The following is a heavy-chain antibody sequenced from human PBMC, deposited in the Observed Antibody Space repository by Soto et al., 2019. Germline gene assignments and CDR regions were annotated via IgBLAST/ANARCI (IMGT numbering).Heavy chain of an antibody. Sequence: GGSLRLSCAASGFTFTTYWMSWVRQAPGKGLEWVANIKQDGSEKYYVDSVKGRFTISRDNAKNSLYLQMNSLRAEDTAVYYCARLGLEVVGAYKQGGYYYYYYYMDVWGKGTTVTVSS. CDR2: IKQDGSEK. V-gene: IGHV3-7*01. CDR3: ARLGLEVVGAYKQGGYYYYYYYMDV. D-gene: IGHD1-26*01. J-gene: IGHJ6*03. CDR1: GFTFTTYW.